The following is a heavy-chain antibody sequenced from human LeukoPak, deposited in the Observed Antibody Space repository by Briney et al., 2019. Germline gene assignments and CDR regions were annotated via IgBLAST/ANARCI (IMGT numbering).Heavy chain of an antibody. CDR2: INPNDAST. CDR3: AKDYGYSSDYYGFPFAHPDD. D-gene: IGHD6-19*01. V-gene: IGHV1-46*01. Sequence: ASVTDSCKASGYSFISNYIHWVRQAPGQGLEWMGVINPNDASTRYAQKFQGRVTMTSDTSTSTVYMELSSLRSGDTAVYYCAKDYGYSSDYYGFPFAHPDDWGQGAVVTVSS. J-gene: IGHJ4*02. CDR1: GYSFISNY.